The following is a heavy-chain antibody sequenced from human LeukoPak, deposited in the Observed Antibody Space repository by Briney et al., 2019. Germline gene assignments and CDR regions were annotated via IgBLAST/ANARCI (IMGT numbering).Heavy chain of an antibody. CDR2: IRYDGSNK. CDR3: TRHIRSLTAPFDY. D-gene: IGHD5-18*01. V-gene: IGHV3-30*02. CDR1: GFTFSSYG. Sequence: GGSLRLSCAASGFTFSSYGMHWVRQAPGKGLEWVAFIRYDGSNKYYADSVKGRFTISRDNSKNTLYLQMNSLRAEDAAVYYCTRHIRSLTAPFDYWGQGTLVTVSS. J-gene: IGHJ4*02.